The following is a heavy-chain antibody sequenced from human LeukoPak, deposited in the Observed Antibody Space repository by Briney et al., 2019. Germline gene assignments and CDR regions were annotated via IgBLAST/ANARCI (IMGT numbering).Heavy chain of an antibody. V-gene: IGHV3-30*18. CDR1: GFTFSSYG. Sequence: GGSLRLSCAASGFTFSSYGMRWVRQAPGKGLEWVAVISYDGSNKYYADSVKGRFTISRDNSKNTLYLQTNSLRAEDTAVYYCAKDHKGYCSGGSCYNWFDPWGQGTLVTVSS. D-gene: IGHD2-15*01. CDR2: ISYDGSNK. J-gene: IGHJ5*02. CDR3: AKDHKGYCSGGSCYNWFDP.